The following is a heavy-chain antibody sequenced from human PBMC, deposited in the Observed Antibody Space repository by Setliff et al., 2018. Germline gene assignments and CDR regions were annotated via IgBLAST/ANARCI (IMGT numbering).Heavy chain of an antibody. V-gene: IGHV1-3*01. Sequence: ASVKVSCKASGYTFTSYAMHWVRQAPGQRLEWMGWINAGNGNTKYSQKFQGRVTITRNTSISTAYMELSSLRSEDTAVYYCARDVPFWSGYYTGYYYYYGMDVWGQGTTVTVS. CDR2: INAGNGNT. CDR3: ARDVPFWSGYYTGYYYYYGMDV. CDR1: GYTFTSYA. D-gene: IGHD3-3*01. J-gene: IGHJ6*02.